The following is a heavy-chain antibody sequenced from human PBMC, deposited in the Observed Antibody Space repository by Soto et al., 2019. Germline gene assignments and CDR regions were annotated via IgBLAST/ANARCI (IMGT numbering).Heavy chain of an antibody. CDR3: ARDGYKMAFDY. V-gene: IGHV1-69*08. CDR2: IIPILGIA. CDR1: GGTFSSYT. J-gene: IGHJ4*02. Sequence: QVQLVQSGAEVKKPGSSVKVSCKASGGTFSSYTISWVRQAPGQGLEWMGRIIPILGIANYAQKFQGRVTITADKSTSTAYMELSSLRSEDTAVYYCARDGYKMAFDYWGQGTLVTVSS. D-gene: IGHD5-18*01.